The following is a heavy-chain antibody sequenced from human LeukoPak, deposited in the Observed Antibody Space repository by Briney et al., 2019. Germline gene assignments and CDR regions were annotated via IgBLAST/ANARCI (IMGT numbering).Heavy chain of an antibody. Sequence: VASVKVSCKASGYTFTGYYMHWVRQAPGRGLEWMGRINPNSGGTNYAQKFQGRVTMTRDTSISTAYMELSRLRSDDTAVYYCARDLGVTTTNWFDPWGQGTLVTVSS. V-gene: IGHV1-2*06. D-gene: IGHD4-17*01. J-gene: IGHJ5*02. CDR2: INPNSGGT. CDR3: ARDLGVTTTNWFDP. CDR1: GYTFTGYY.